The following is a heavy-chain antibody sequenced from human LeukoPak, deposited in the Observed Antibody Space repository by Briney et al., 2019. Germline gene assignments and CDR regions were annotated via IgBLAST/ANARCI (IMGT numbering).Heavy chain of an antibody. D-gene: IGHD3-22*01. Sequence: GGSLRLSCAASGFTFSSYEMNWVRQAPGKGLEWVSYISSSGSTVYYADSVKGRFTISRDNAKNSLYLQMNSLRAEDTAVYYCARESSAGGYYSGWFDPWGQGTLVTVSS. CDR1: GFTFSSYE. J-gene: IGHJ5*02. V-gene: IGHV3-48*03. CDR2: ISSSGSTV. CDR3: ARESSAGGYYSGWFDP.